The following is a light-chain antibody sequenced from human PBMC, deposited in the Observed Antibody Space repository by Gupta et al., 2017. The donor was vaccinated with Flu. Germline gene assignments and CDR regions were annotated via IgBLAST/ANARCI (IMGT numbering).Light chain of an antibody. J-gene: IGKJ4*01. CDR3: QQYGSSPTLT. CDR2: DAS. Sequence: EIVLTQSPATLSLSPGERATLSCGASQSVSSSYLAWYQQKPGLAPRLLIYDASSRATGIPDRFSGRGSGTDFTLTISRLEPEDFAVYYCQQYGSSPTLTFGGGTKVEIK. CDR1: QSVSSSY. V-gene: IGKV3D-20*01.